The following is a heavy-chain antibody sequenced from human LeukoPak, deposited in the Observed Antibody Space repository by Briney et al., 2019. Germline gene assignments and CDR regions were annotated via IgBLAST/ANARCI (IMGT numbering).Heavy chain of an antibody. CDR1: GFTFSSYG. CDR2: ISYDGSNK. D-gene: IGHD2-21*01. J-gene: IGHJ4*02. CDR3: AKDLLVFPGGY. Sequence: PGGSLRLSCAASGFTFSSYGMHWVRQAPGKGLEWVAVISYDGSNKYYADSVKGRFTISRDNSKNTLYLQMNSLRAEDTAVYYCAKDLLVFPGGYWGQGTLVTASS. V-gene: IGHV3-30*18.